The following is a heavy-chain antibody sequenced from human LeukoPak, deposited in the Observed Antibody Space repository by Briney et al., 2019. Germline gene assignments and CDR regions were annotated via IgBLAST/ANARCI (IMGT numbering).Heavy chain of an antibody. CDR1: GFTFSSYA. CDR2: ISGRGYST. J-gene: IGHJ4*02. V-gene: IGHV3-23*01. CDR3: AKVLGMYGSSGYAWYFDY. Sequence: GGSLRLSCPASGFTFSSYAMTWVRQAPGKGLEWVSLISGRGYSTYYADSVKGRFTISRDNSKNTLYLQINSLRAEDTAVYYCAKVLGMYGSSGYAWYFDYWGQGTLVTVSS. D-gene: IGHD6-13*01.